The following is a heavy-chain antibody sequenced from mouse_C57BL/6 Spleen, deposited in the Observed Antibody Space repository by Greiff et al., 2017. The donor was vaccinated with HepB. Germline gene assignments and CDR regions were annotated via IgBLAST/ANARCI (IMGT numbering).Heavy chain of an antibody. V-gene: IGHV1-4*01. CDR3: AAESYYDYDRPAMDY. D-gene: IGHD2-4*01. CDR2: INPSSGYT. J-gene: IGHJ4*01. CDR1: GYTFTSYT. Sequence: QVQLQQSGAELARPGASVKMSCKASGYTFTSYTMHWVKQRPGQGLEWIGYINPSSGYTKYNQKFKDKATLTADKSSSTAYMQLSSLTSEDSAVYYCAAESYYDYDRPAMDYWGQGTSVTVSS.